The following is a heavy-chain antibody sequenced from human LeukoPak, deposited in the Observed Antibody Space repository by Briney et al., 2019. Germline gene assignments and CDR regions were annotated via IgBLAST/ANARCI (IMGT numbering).Heavy chain of an antibody. CDR2: NYYSGST. D-gene: IGHD3-10*01. V-gene: IGHV4-59*08. Sequence: PSETLSLTCTVSGGSIRSYYWSWIRQPPGKGLEWIGYNYYSGSTNYNPSLKSRVTISVDTSKNQFSLKLSSVTAADTAVYYCARTMVRGDTYIDYWGQGTLVTVSS. CDR3: ARTMVRGDTYIDY. J-gene: IGHJ4*02. CDR1: GGSIRSYY.